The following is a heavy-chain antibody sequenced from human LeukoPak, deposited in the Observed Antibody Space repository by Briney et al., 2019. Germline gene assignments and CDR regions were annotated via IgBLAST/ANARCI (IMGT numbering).Heavy chain of an antibody. Sequence: ASVKVSCKASGYTFSNYPMIWVRQAPGQGLEWMASMNTKTGTPTYAQGFTGRFVFSLDTSVGTTYLQISSLKTEDTAVYYCTRGGYSRGQGSPFDYWGQETLVTVSS. J-gene: IGHJ4*02. CDR2: MNTKTGTP. D-gene: IGHD6-19*01. V-gene: IGHV7-4-1*02. CDR1: GYTFSNYP. CDR3: TRGGYSRGQGSPFDY.